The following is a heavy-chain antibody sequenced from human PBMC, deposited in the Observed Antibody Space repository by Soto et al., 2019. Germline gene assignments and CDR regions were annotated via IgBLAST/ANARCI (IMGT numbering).Heavy chain of an antibody. J-gene: IGHJ6*02. Sequence: PVGSLRLSCAASGFTLRGYAMNWVPQAPGDGLEWGSAISASGGTTYYADSVKGRFTISRDNSKNTLYLQMNSLRAEDTAVYYCAKDLGNYYYDSSGYSSYGMDVWGQGTTVTVSS. V-gene: IGHV3-23*01. D-gene: IGHD3-22*01. CDR3: AKDLGNYYYDSSGYSSYGMDV. CDR2: ISASGGTT. CDR1: GFTLRGYA.